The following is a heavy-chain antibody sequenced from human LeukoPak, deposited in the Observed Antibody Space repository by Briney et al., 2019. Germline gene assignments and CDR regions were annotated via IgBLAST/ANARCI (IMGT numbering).Heavy chain of an antibody. CDR1: GDSISSYY. J-gene: IGHJ4*02. CDR2: NSYSGGT. CDR3: ARMWSSSFPFDY. D-gene: IGHD6-6*01. V-gene: IGHV4-59*08. Sequence: SETLSLTCTVSGDSISSYYWSWIRQPPGRGLEWIGYNSYSGGTNYNPSLKSRVTISVDTSKNQFSLKLSSVSAVDTAVYYCARMWSSSFPFDYWGQGTLVTVSS.